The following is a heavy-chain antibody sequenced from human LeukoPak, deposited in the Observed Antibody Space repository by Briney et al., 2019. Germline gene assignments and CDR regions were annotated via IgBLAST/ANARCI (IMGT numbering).Heavy chain of an antibody. V-gene: IGHV3-23*01. J-gene: IGHJ1*01. D-gene: IGHD4-17*01. Sequence: GGSLRLSCAASGFTFRSYAMSWVRQAPGKGLEWVSVISDSGGSTYYADSVKGRFTISRDNSKNTLYLQMNSLRAEDTAVYYCAKKAAGYGDSVTQHWGQGTLVTVSS. CDR2: ISDSGGST. CDR1: GFTFRSYA. CDR3: AKKAAGYGDSVTQH.